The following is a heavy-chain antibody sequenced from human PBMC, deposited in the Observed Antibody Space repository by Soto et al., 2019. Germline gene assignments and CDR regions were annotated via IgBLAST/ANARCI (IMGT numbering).Heavy chain of an antibody. J-gene: IGHJ2*01. CDR2: IYYSGIT. CDR3: ARGEGHGSGSYYFAL. D-gene: IGHD3-10*01. Sequence: QVQLQESGPGLVKPSQTLSLTCIVSGGSISTGGYYWTWIRQHPVKGLEWIGYIYYSGITNYNPSPKRRVTTSVDPSKNQFSLKLSPVTAADPAVYYCARGEGHGSGSYYFALWGRGTLVTVSS. CDR1: GGSISTGGYY. V-gene: IGHV4-31*03.